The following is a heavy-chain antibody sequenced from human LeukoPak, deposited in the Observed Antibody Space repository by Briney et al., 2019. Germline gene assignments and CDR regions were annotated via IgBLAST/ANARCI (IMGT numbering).Heavy chain of an antibody. V-gene: IGHV3-48*01. J-gene: IGHJ4*02. CDR1: GFTFSDYS. D-gene: IGHD3-22*01. CDR2: ISTGGDTI. Sequence: GGSLRLSCAVSGFTFSDYSMNWVRQPPGKGLEWISYISTGGDTIYYADSVKGRFTISSDNAKKSLYLQMNSLRAEDTAVYYCARSMIFPPDSFDYWGQGTLVTVSP. CDR3: ARSMIFPPDSFDY.